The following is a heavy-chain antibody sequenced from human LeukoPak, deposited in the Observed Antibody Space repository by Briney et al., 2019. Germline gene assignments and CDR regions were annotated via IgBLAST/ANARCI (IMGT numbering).Heavy chain of an antibody. CDR1: GFTFSSYS. Sequence: GGSLRLSCAASGFTFSSYSMNWVRQAPGKGLEWVSSISSSSSYIYYADSVKGRFTISRDNAKNSPYLQMNSLRAEDTAVYYCARAPDYVYDFDYWGQGTLVTVSS. V-gene: IGHV3-21*01. CDR3: ARAPDYVYDFDY. CDR2: ISSSSSYI. D-gene: IGHD3-16*01. J-gene: IGHJ4*02.